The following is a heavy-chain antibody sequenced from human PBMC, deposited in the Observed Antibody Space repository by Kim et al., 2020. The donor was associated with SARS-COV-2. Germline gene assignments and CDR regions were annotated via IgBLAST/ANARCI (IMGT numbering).Heavy chain of an antibody. J-gene: IGHJ4*02. Sequence: GGSLRLSCAASGFTFSSYWMHWVRQAPGKGLVWVSRIYSDGSSTSYADSVKGRFTISRDNAKNTLYLQMNSLRAEDTAVYYCARVRRDTYSSGWYFDYWGQGTLVTVSS. CDR2: IYSDGSST. CDR1: GFTFSSYW. D-gene: IGHD6-19*01. CDR3: ARVRRDTYSSGWYFDY. V-gene: IGHV3-74*01.